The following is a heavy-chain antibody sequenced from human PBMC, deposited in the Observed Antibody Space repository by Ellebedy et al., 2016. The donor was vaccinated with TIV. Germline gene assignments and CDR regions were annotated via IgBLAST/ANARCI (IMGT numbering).Heavy chain of an antibody. CDR3: AASRLGVYDYYY. CDR1: GYSFASYW. D-gene: IGHD5/OR15-5a*01. V-gene: IGHV5-51*01. J-gene: IGHJ4*02. CDR2: VYPGDSDT. Sequence: GESLKISCKGSGYSFASYWIAWVRQMPGKGLEWMGSVYPGDSDTSYSPSFQGQVTISADKSISTAYLQWSSLKASDTAMYYCAASRLGVYDYYYWGQGTLVTVSS.